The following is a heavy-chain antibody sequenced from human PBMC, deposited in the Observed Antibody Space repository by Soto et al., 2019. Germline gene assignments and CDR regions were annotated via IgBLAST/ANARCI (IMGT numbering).Heavy chain of an antibody. CDR3: ASTEYDSIADYDGFRGL. V-gene: IGHV1-69*06. Sequence: QVQLVQSGAEVKKPGSSVKVSCQASEDTFRNYAISWVRQAPGQGLEWMGGIIPIFGTGNYAQTFQGRVTITADTCANTVYLELSSLRSEDTAVYYLASTEYDSIADYDGFRGLWGGGTLAAVAS. CDR1: EDTFRNYA. D-gene: IGHD3-22*01. J-gene: IGHJ2*01. CDR2: IIPIFGTG.